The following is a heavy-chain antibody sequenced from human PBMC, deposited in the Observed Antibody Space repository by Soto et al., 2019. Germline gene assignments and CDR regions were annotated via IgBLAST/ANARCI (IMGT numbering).Heavy chain of an antibody. V-gene: IGHV4-59*08. CDR1: GGSISSYY. CDR3: ARLGTSLVDY. Sequence: SXTLSLTCTVSGGSISSYYWSCIRQPPGKGLEWIGYIYYSGSTNYNPSLKSRVTISVDTSKNQFSLKLSSVTAADTAVYYCARLGTSLVDYWGQGTLVTVSS. D-gene: IGHD1-1*01. CDR2: IYYSGST. J-gene: IGHJ4*02.